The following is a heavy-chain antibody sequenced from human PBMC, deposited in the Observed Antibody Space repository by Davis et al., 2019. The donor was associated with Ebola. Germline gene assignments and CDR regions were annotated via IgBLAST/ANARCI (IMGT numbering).Heavy chain of an antibody. CDR2: ISAYNGNT. CDR3: GGGWLVLPNY. V-gene: IGHV1-18*04. J-gene: IGHJ4*02. Sequence: GESLKISCKGSGYSFTSYWIGWVRQAPGQGLEWMGWISAYNGNTNYAQKLQGRVTMTTDTSTSTAYMELRSLRSDDTAVYYCGGGWLVLPNYWGQGTLVTVSS. D-gene: IGHD6-19*01. CDR1: GYSFTSYW.